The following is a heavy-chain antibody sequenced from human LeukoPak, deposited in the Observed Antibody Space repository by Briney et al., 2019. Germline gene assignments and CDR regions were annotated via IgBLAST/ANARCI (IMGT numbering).Heavy chain of an antibody. J-gene: IGHJ4*02. D-gene: IGHD4-17*01. CDR3: ARDRTYGDYRGLVDY. CDR2: IYSGGST. V-gene: IGHV3-53*01. CDR1: GFTVSSNY. Sequence: GGSLRLSCAASGFTVSSNYMSWVRQAPGKGLECVSVIYSGGSTYYADSVKGRFTISRDNSKNTLYLQMNSLRAEDTAVYYCARDRTYGDYRGLVDYWGQGTLVTVSS.